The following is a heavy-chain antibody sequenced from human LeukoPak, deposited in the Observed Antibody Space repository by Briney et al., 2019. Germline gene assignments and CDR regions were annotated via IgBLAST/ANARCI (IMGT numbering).Heavy chain of an antibody. Sequence: PGGSLRLSCAASGFTFSSYAMSWVRQAPGKGLEWVSAISGSGGSTYYADSAKGRFTISRDNSKNTLYLQMNSLRAEDTAVYYCAKYDSSGYYPPLFDYWGQGTLVTVSS. D-gene: IGHD3-22*01. V-gene: IGHV3-23*01. CDR2: ISGSGGST. CDR1: GFTFSSYA. CDR3: AKYDSSGYYPPLFDY. J-gene: IGHJ4*02.